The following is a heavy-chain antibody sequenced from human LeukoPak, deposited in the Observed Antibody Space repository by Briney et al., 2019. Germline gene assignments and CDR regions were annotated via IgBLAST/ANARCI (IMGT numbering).Heavy chain of an antibody. CDR1: GGSISSYY. Sequence: PSETLSLTCTVSGGSISSYYWSWIRQPPGKGLEWIGYIYYSGSINYNPSLKSRVTISVDTSKNQFSLKLSSVTAADTAVYYCARHDDTGIAVAGDYWGQGTLVTVSS. CDR2: IYYSGSI. D-gene: IGHD6-19*01. V-gene: IGHV4-59*08. CDR3: ARHDDTGIAVAGDY. J-gene: IGHJ4*02.